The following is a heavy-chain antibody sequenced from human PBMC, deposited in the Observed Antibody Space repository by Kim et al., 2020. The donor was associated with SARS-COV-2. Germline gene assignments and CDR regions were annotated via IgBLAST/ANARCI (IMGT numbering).Heavy chain of an antibody. J-gene: IGHJ4*02. CDR3: ASHFDY. Sequence: YNGGRTTTTPSLKSRVTTSVDTSKNPFSLKLSSVTAADTAVYYCASHFDYWGQGTLVTVSS. V-gene: IGHV4-39*01. CDR2: YNGGRT.